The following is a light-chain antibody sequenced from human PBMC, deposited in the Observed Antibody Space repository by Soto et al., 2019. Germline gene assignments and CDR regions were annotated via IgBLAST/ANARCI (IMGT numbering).Light chain of an antibody. Sequence: QSALTQPRSVSGSPGQSVTISCTGTSSDVGGYNFVSWYQQHPGKAPKLMIYDVSKRPSGFPDRFSGSMSGNTPSLTISGLQAAEEADYYCCSYAGSYTWVFGGGTKLTVL. CDR2: DVS. V-gene: IGLV2-11*01. CDR1: SSDVGGYNF. J-gene: IGLJ3*02. CDR3: CSYAGSYTWV.